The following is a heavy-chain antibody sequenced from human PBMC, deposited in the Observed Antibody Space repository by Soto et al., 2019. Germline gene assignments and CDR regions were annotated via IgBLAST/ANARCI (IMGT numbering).Heavy chain of an antibody. V-gene: IGHV4-30-4*01. CDR3: ARDVRRGVVYGMDV. CDR1: GDSITSGDYY. CDR2: IYYSGST. D-gene: IGHD3-16*01. J-gene: IGHJ6*02. Sequence: SETLSLTCTVSGDSITSGDYYWSWIRQPPGKGLEWIGYIYYSGSTYYTPSLKSRVIISVDTSKNQFSLKLSPVTAADTAVYYCARDVRRGVVYGMDVRGQGTTVTVSS.